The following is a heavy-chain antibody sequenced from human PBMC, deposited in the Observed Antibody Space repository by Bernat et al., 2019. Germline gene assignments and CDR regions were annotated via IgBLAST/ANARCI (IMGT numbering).Heavy chain of an antibody. CDR3: ATREYGDGWYFHL. CDR2: IYYGGST. CDR1: GGSISSSSYY. D-gene: IGHD4-17*01. Sequence: QLQLQESGPGLVKPSETLSLTCTVSGGSISSSSYYWGWIRQPPGKGLEWIGIIYYGGSTYYNPSLKSRVTISVDTSKNQFSLKLNSVTAADTAVYYCATREYGDGWYFHLWGRGTLVSVSS. V-gene: IGHV4-39*01. J-gene: IGHJ2*01.